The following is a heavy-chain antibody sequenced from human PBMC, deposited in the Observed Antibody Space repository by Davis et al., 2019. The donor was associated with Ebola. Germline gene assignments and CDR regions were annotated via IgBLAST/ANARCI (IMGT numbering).Heavy chain of an antibody. V-gene: IGHV3-48*01. CDR1: GFTFSSNS. J-gene: IGHJ6*02. CDR2: ISSSSNAI. D-gene: IGHD2-8*02. CDR3: ARELVALVGGRDGMDV. Sequence: PGGSLRLSCAASGFTFSSNSMNWVRQAPGKGLEWVSYISSSSNAIYYSESVRGRFTISRDNAKNSLFLQMNSLRPDDTAVYYCARELVALVGGRDGMDVWGQGTTVTVSS.